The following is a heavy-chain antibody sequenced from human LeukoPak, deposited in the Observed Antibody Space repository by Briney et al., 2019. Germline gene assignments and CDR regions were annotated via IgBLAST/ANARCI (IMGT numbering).Heavy chain of an antibody. J-gene: IGHJ6*03. CDR1: GGSISSYY. V-gene: IGHV4-59*01. Sequence: SETLSLTCTVSGGSISSYYWSWIRQPPGKGLEWIGYIYYSGGTNYNPSLKSRVTISVDTSKNQFSLKLSSVTAADTAVYYCARSRDENSNYGILNYYYYMDVWGKGTTVTVSS. CDR3: ARSRDENSNYGILNYYYYMDV. CDR2: IYYSGGT. D-gene: IGHD4-11*01.